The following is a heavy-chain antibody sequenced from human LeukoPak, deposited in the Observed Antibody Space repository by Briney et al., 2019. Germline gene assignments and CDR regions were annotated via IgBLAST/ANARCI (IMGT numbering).Heavy chain of an antibody. CDR1: GFTRSNYN. J-gene: IGHJ4*02. CDR3: AKVNWNSGPGYY. CDR2: ISGGTT. D-gene: IGHD1-20*01. Sequence: GGSLRLSCAASGFTRSNYNVNWVRQAPGKGLEWVSGISGGTTYYGDCVKGRFPISRDTSKNTLYLQMNSLRVEDTAVYYCAKVNWNSGPGYYWGQGTLVTVSS. V-gene: IGHV3-23*01.